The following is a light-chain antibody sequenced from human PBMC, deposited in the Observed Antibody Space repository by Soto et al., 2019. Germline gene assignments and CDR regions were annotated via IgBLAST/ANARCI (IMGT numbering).Light chain of an antibody. Sequence: DIQMTQSPSSLSASVGDRVALTCRASQNIGNYLSWYAQKPGKAPKLLIYGASSLQSGVPSRFSGSGSGTHFTLTISSLQPEDFATYYCQQSDSIPFTVGQGTKL. J-gene: IGKJ2*01. CDR1: QNIGNY. CDR3: QQSDSIPFT. V-gene: IGKV1-39*01. CDR2: GAS.